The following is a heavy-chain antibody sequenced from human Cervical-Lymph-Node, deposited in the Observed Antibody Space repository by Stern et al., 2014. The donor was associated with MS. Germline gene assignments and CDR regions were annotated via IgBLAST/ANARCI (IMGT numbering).Heavy chain of an antibody. CDR2: IFPGATDT. Sequence: EVKLVESGAEVRKPGQSLTISCNISGYTFTDYWIAWVRQMPGKGLEWMGAIFPGATDTIHSPSLQGHVAISVDTSINAAYLQWSDLRASYTAMYYCARPHSPGWSYYFDFWGQGTLVAVSS. CDR1: GYTFTDYW. D-gene: IGHD6-19*01. CDR3: ARPHSPGWSYYFDF. J-gene: IGHJ4*02. V-gene: IGHV5-51*01.